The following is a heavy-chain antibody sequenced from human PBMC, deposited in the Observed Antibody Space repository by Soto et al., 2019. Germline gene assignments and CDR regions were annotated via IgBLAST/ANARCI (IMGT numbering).Heavy chain of an antibody. CDR3: ATHHGIAVAMGGVDY. CDR1: GFTFSSYA. Sequence: EVQVLESGGGLVQPGGSLRLSCAASGFTFSSYAMSWVRQAPGKGLEWVSGISGSGGTTYYADSVKGRFAISRDNSKNTLYLLMYSLRVEDTAVYYCATHHGIAVAMGGVDYCAHGTLVTVSS. V-gene: IGHV3-23*01. CDR2: ISGSGGTT. D-gene: IGHD6-19*01. J-gene: IGHJ4*01.